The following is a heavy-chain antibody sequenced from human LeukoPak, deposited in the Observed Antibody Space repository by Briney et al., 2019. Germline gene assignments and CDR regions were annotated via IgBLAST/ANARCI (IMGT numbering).Heavy chain of an antibody. J-gene: IGHJ3*02. CDR1: GGSISSYY. CDR2: IYYSGST. D-gene: IGHD3-22*01. V-gene: IGHV4-59*01. Sequence: SETLSLTCTVSGGSISSYYWSWIRQPPGKGLEWIGYIYYSGSTNCNPSLKSRVTMSVDTSKNQFSLKLSSVTAADTAVYYCARDKDYFDSGGAFDIWGPGTMVTVSS. CDR3: ARDKDYFDSGGAFDI.